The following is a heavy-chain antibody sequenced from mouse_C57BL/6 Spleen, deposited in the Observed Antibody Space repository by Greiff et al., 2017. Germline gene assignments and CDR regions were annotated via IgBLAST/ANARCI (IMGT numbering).Heavy chain of an antibody. CDR1: GYTFTDYY. CDR2: INPYNGGT. D-gene: IGHD3-2*02. J-gene: IGHJ2*01. V-gene: IGHV1-19*01. CDR3: ARGSSGSGFDY. Sequence: VQLQQSGPVLVKPGASVKMSCKASGYTFTDYYMNWVKQSHGKSLEWIGVINPYNGGTSYNQKFKGKATLTVDKSSSTAYMELNSLTSEDSAVYYCARGSSGSGFDYWGQGTTLTVSS.